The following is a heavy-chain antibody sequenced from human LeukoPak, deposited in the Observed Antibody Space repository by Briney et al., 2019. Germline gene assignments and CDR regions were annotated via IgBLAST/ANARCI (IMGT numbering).Heavy chain of an antibody. Sequence: ASVKVSCKASGYTFTGYYMHWVRQAPGQGLEWMGRINPNSGGTNYAQKFQGRVTMTRDTSISIAYMELSRLRSDDTAVYYCARDFQGMVRGVIQDYWGQGTLVTVSS. D-gene: IGHD3-10*01. CDR2: INPNSGGT. CDR1: GYTFTGYY. CDR3: ARDFQGMVRGVIQDY. V-gene: IGHV1-2*06. J-gene: IGHJ4*02.